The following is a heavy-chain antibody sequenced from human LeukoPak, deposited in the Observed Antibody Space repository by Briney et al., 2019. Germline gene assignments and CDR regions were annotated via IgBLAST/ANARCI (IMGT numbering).Heavy chain of an antibody. J-gene: IGHJ4*02. CDR2: IYYSGST. CDR1: GGSISSNSYY. Sequence: SETLSLTCTVSGGSISSNSYYWGWIRQPPGKGLEWIGYIYYSGSTIYNPSLKSRVTISLDTSKNQFSLKLSSVTAADTAVYYCASGSYSFYYFDYWGQETLVTVSS. V-gene: IGHV4-61*05. CDR3: ASGSYSFYYFDY. D-gene: IGHD1-26*01.